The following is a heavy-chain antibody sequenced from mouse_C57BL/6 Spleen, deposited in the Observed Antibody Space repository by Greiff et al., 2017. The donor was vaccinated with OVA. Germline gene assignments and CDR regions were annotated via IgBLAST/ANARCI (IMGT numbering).Heavy chain of an antibody. V-gene: IGHV1-82*01. CDR1: GYAFSSSW. CDR2: IYPGDGDT. J-gene: IGHJ1*03. Sequence: QVQLKESGPELVKPGASVKISCKASGYAFSSSWMNWVKQRPGKGLEWIGRIYPGDGDTNYNGKFKGKATLTADKSSSTAYMQLSSLTSEDSAVYFCARDGSSYYWYFDVWGTGTTVTVSS. D-gene: IGHD1-1*01. CDR3: ARDGSSYYWYFDV.